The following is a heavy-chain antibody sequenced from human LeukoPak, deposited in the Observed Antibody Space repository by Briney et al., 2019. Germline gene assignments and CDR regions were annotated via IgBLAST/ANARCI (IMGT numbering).Heavy chain of an antibody. CDR3: ARAPTIFGGFDP. CDR1: GGSISSSSYY. Sequence: SETLSLTCTVSGGSISSSSYYWGWIRQPPEKGLEWIGSIYYSGSTYYNPSLKSRVTISVDTSKNQFSLKLSSVTAADTAVYYCARAPTIFGGFDPWGQGTLVTVSS. V-gene: IGHV4-39*07. CDR2: IYYSGST. D-gene: IGHD3-10*02. J-gene: IGHJ5*02.